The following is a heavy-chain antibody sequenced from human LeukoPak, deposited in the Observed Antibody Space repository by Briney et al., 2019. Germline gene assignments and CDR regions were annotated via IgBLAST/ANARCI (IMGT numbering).Heavy chain of an antibody. CDR3: ARGLYYGDYVLDY. Sequence: GASVKVSCKASGYTFSNYDINWVRQAPGQGLEWMGYMNPNSDNTDYVQKFQGRVTMTRNTSISTAYMELSSLRSEDTAVYYCARGLYYGDYVLDYWGQGTLVTVSS. V-gene: IGHV1-8*01. CDR1: GYTFSNYD. J-gene: IGHJ4*02. D-gene: IGHD4-17*01. CDR2: MNPNSDNT.